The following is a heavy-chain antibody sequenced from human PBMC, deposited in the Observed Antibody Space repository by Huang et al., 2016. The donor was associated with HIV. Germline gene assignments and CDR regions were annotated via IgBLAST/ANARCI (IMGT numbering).Heavy chain of an antibody. CDR3: ARNDYYDGLP. CDR1: GYSFSNYD. CDR2: MNPNSGVE. V-gene: IGHV1-8*01. D-gene: IGHD3-22*01. Sequence: QVQLVQSGAEVRRPGASVKISCTAYGYSFSNYDRNWGRQTSGQGLEWMGGMNPNSGVEAYAQKFQGRVTMTRNTSISTAYLELKSLTAEDTAVYYWARNDYYDGLPWGQGTMVTVSS. J-gene: IGHJ3*01.